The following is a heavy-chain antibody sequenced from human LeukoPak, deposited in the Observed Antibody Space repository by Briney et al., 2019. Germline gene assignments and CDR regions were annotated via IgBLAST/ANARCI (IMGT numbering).Heavy chain of an antibody. Sequence: PSETLSLTCSVSGDSISMHYWSWIRQPPGKGLEWIGYIDHTGSTNYNPSLNSRVTISRDMSKDHFPLELSSVTAGGTAVYFCAKGSVSSSSWSSTYYYYFYIDVWGKGTTVTVSS. D-gene: IGHD6-13*01. V-gene: IGHV4-59*11. J-gene: IGHJ6*03. CDR1: GDSISMHY. CDR3: AKGSVSSSSWSSTYYYYFYIDV. CDR2: IDHTGST.